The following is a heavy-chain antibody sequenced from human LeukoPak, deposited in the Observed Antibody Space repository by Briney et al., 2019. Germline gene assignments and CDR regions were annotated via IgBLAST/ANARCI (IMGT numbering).Heavy chain of an antibody. J-gene: IGHJ6*02. CDR3: AKDTAPAYYYYGMDV. Sequence: GGSLRLSCAASGFTFDDYAMHWVRQAPGKGLEWVSGISWNSGSIGYADSVKGRFTISRDNAKNSLYLQMNSPRAEDTALYYCAKDTAPAYYYYGMDVWGQGTTVTVSS. CDR1: GFTFDDYA. V-gene: IGHV3-9*01. CDR2: ISWNSGSI.